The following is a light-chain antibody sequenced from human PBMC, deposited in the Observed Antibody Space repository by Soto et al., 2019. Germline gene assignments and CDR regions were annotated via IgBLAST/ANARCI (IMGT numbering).Light chain of an antibody. CDR3: QQYNNRPLT. CDR2: DAS. CDR1: QSVSSA. Sequence: ETVMTHSPATLSVSPVESATLSCRASQSVSSALAWYQQKPGLPPRLLIYDASTRATGIPARFSGSGSGTDFTLTISSLQSQDFAVYYCQQYNNRPLTFGGGTKVDIK. V-gene: IGKV3-15*01. J-gene: IGKJ4*01.